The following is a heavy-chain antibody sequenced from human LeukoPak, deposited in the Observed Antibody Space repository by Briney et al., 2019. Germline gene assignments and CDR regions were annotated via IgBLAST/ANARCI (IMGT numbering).Heavy chain of an antibody. D-gene: IGHD4-23*01. CDR3: ANTVSNYGGAFDI. CDR1: GFTFSSYG. V-gene: IGHV3-30*18. Sequence: GGSPRLSCAASGFTFSSYGMHWVRQAPGKGLEWVAVISYDGSNKYYADSVKGRFTISRDNSKNTLYLQMNSLRAEDTAVYYCANTVSNYGGAFDIWGQGTMVTVSS. J-gene: IGHJ3*02. CDR2: ISYDGSNK.